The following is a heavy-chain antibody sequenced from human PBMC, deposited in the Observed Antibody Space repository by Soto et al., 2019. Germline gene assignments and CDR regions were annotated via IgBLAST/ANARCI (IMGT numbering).Heavy chain of an antibody. D-gene: IGHD3-22*01. CDR1: GFNFNIFS. J-gene: IGHJ4*02. Sequence: GGSLRLSCATSGFNFNIFSKNLVRQAPGQGLEWVSGISGGGGSTYYADSVKGPFTISRDNSNNTLYLQMNSLRAEDTAVYYCAKDPTSYDSSAQFDSWGQGTLVTVSS. V-gene: IGHV3-23*01. CDR3: AKDPTSYDSSAQFDS. CDR2: ISGGGGST.